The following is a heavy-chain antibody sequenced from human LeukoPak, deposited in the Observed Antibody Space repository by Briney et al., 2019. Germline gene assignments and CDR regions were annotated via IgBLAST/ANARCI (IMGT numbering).Heavy chain of an antibody. D-gene: IGHD2-15*01. CDR2: ISSSSSYI. V-gene: IGHV3-21*01. Sequence: PGGSLRLSCAASGFTFSSYSMNWVRQAPGKGLEWVSSISSSSSYIYYADSVKGRFTISRDNAKNSLYLQMNSLRGEDTAVYYCARSVVAATSYYFDYWGQGTLVTVSS. J-gene: IGHJ4*02. CDR3: ARSVVAATSYYFDY. CDR1: GFTFSSYS.